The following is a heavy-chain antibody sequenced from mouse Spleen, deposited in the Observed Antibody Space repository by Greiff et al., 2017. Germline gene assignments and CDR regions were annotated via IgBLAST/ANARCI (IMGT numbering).Heavy chain of an antibody. Sequence: QVQLQQPGAELVRPGASVKLSCKASGYTFTSYWINWVKQRPGQGLEWIGNIYPSDSYTNYNQKFKDKATLTVDKSSSTAYMQLSSPTSEDSAVYYCTKTARATFDYWGQGTTLTVSS. CDR1: GYTFTSYW. V-gene: IGHV1-69*02. D-gene: IGHD3-2*01. J-gene: IGHJ2*01. CDR2: IYPSDSYT. CDR3: TKTARATFDY.